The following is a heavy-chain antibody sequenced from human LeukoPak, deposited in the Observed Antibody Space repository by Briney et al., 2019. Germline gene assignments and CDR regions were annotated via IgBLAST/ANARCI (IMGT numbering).Heavy chain of an antibody. D-gene: IGHD2-2*01. V-gene: IGHV3-11*04. CDR3: ARQRPNIVVVPAAIWFDP. CDR1: GFTFSDYY. J-gene: IGHJ5*02. Sequence: GGSLRLSCAASGFTFSDYYMSWIRQAPGKGLEWVSYISSSGSTIYYADSVKGRFTISRDNAKNSLYLQMNSLRAEDTAAYYCARQRPNIVVVPAAIWFDPWGQGTLVTVSS. CDR2: ISSSGSTI.